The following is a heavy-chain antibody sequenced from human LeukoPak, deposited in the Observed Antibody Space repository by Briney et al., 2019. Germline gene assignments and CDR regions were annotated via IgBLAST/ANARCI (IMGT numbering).Heavy chain of an antibody. J-gene: IGHJ4*02. CDR3: ASLRGDNWNYYDY. CDR1: GGSISSNY. D-gene: IGHD1-20*01. Sequence: SETLSLTCSVSGGSISSNYWSWIRQTAGKGLEWIGRIYSSGSTNYNPSLKSRVTMSVDMSKNQFSLKLSSVTAADTAVYYCASLRGDNWNYYDYWGQGILVTVSS. V-gene: IGHV4-4*07. CDR2: IYSSGST.